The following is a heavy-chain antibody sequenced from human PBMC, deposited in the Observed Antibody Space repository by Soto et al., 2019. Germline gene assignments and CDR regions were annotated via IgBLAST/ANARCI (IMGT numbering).Heavy chain of an antibody. V-gene: IGHV1-18*04. CDR1: GYTCTSDC. CDR3: ARVYSGYSEMWYSYVMDV. D-gene: IGHD5-12*01. CDR2: ISAYNGNT. J-gene: IGHJ6*01. Sequence: SLKVFFKASGYTCTSDCISWVRQAPVQWLEWRAWISAYNGNTNYAQRIQGRVTMNKDTSPSTCYTEMGSLRSEDTAVYCCARVYSGYSEMWYSYVMDV.